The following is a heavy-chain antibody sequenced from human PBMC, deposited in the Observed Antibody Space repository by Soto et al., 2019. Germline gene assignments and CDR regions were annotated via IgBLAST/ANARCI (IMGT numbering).Heavy chain of an antibody. Sequence: EVQLVESGGGLVKPGGSLRLSCAASGFTFSSYSMNWVRQAPGKGLEWVSSISGSGSYIYYADSVKGRFTISRDNAKNSRYLQRDGLRAEDTAVYYCGSYYVVSHAYGMDAWGQGSTVTVSS. CDR2: ISGSGSYI. CDR1: GFTFSSYS. CDR3: GSYYVVSHAYGMDA. V-gene: IGHV3-21*01. J-gene: IGHJ6*02. D-gene: IGHD3-16*01.